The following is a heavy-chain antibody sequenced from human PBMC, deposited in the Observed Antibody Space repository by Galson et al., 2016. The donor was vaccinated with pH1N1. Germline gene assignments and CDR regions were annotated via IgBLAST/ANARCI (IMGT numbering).Heavy chain of an antibody. CDR1: GGSISSNFYF. CDR2: IFYTGNT. Sequence: SETLSLTCTVSGGSISSNFYFWAWIRQPPGKGLEWIGSIFYTGNTYYNPSLKSRVTISADTSKKHFSLKVTSVTAADTAVDYCASPGGGEGIEVSGSEDLFEYWGQGTTVTVSS. CDR3: ASPGGGEGIEVSGSEDLFEY. V-gene: IGHV4-39*07. J-gene: IGHJ4*02. D-gene: IGHD6-19*01.